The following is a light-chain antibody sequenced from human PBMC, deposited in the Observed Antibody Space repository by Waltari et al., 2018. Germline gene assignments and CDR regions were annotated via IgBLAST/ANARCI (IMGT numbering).Light chain of an antibody. Sequence: SYELTQPPSVSVSPGQTARITCSGHELPRKFAYWFQQKSGPAPRLVIYEATKRPNGIPERVSGSSSGTVATLTITGAQVDDEADYYCYSSDSTGLRVFGGGTTVVVL. V-gene: IGLV3-10*01. J-gene: IGLJ1*01. CDR2: EAT. CDR1: ELPRKF. CDR3: YSSDSTGLRV.